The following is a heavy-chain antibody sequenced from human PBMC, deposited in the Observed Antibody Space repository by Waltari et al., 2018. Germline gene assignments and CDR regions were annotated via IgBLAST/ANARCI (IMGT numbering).Heavy chain of an antibody. V-gene: IGHV1-3*01. CDR3: AREQHNVAAAFDS. CDR1: RYTFTDYA. CDR2: VNGGEGNR. J-gene: IGHJ5*01. Sequence: QVQLVQSGAEVKKPGASVKDSCKASRYTFTDYAFNWVRQAPGQGLEGMGGVNGGEGNRKYSQKLEGRGTITRDTIASAIYMELSSMTSEDTALEYCAREQHNVAAAFDSWGQGTLVTVSS. D-gene: IGHD6-13*01.